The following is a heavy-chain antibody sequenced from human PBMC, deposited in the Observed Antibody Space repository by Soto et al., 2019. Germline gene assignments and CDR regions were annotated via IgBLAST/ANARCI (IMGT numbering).Heavy chain of an antibody. Sequence: SETLSLTCTVSGGSISSGDYYWSWIRQAPGKGLEWIGYIYYSGSTYYNPSLKSRVTISVDTSKNQFSLKLSSVTAADTAVYYSARETIVLVPAAMVSHWFDPWGQGTLVTVS. CDR3: ARETIVLVPAAMVSHWFDP. D-gene: IGHD2-2*01. CDR1: GGSISSGDYY. J-gene: IGHJ5*02. CDR2: IYYSGST. V-gene: IGHV4-30-4*01.